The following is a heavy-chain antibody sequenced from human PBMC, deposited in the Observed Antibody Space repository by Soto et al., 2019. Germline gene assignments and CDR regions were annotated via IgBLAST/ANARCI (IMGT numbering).Heavy chain of an antibody. CDR1: GYSVSGNSAA. Sequence: SQTLSLTCAVSGYSVSGNSAAWNWIRQSPSRGLEWLGRTYYRSKWYNDYAVSVKSRITVTPDTSKNQFSLHLNSVTPEDTAVYYCQREFPYYESSESYSDVWGQGALVTVSS. J-gene: IGHJ4*02. D-gene: IGHD3-16*01. CDR3: QREFPYYESSESYSDV. V-gene: IGHV6-1*01. CDR2: TYYRSKWYN.